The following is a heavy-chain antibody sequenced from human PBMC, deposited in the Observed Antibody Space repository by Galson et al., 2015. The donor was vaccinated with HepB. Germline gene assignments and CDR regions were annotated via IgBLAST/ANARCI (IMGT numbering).Heavy chain of an antibody. J-gene: IGHJ2*01. D-gene: IGHD2-2*01. V-gene: IGHV4-59*08. Sequence: QVQLQESGPGLVKPSETLSLTCTVSGGSISSYYWSWIRQPPGKGLEWIGYIYYSGSTNYNPSLKSRVTISVDTSKNQFSLKLGSVTAADTAVYYCARRGSSTWSVVPAAHTKYWYFDLWGRGTLVTVSS. CDR2: IYYSGST. CDR1: GGSISSYY. CDR3: ARRGSSTWSVVPAAHTKYWYFDL.